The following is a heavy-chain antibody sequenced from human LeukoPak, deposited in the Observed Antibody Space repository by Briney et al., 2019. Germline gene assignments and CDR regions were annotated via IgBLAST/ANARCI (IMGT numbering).Heavy chain of an antibody. CDR3: ARDGQYYDFWSGAYNWFDP. V-gene: IGHV1-69*13. Sequence: ASVKVSCKXSGGTFSSYAISWVRQAPGQGLEWMGGIIPIFGTANYAQKFQGRVTITADESTSTAYMELSSLRSEDTAVYYCARDGQYYDFWSGAYNWFDPWGQRTLVTVSS. J-gene: IGHJ5*02. D-gene: IGHD3-3*01. CDR1: GGTFSSYA. CDR2: IIPIFGTA.